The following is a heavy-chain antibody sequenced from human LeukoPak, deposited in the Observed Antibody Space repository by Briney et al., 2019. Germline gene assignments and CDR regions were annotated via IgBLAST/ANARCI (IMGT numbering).Heavy chain of an antibody. CDR2: ISYDGSNK. J-gene: IGHJ3*02. D-gene: IGHD2-15*01. CDR3: ARGSPMRCSGGSCYPSGAGLHAFDI. CDR1: GFTFSSYG. V-gene: IGHV3-30*03. Sequence: TGRSLRLSCAASGFTFSSYGMHWVRQAPGKGLEWVAVISYDGSNKYYADSVKGRFTISRDNSKNTLYLQMNGLRAEDTAVYYCARGSPMRCSGGSCYPSGAGLHAFDIWGQGTMVTVSS.